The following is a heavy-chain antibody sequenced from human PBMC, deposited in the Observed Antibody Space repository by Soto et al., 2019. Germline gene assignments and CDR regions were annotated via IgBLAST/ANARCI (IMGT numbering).Heavy chain of an antibody. CDR1: NGSITSGNW. D-gene: IGHD3-16*01. V-gene: IGHV4-4*02. CDR2: IYQTGST. Sequence: QEQLQESGPGLVKPSGTLSLTCAVSNGSITSGNWWSWVRQPPGKGLEWIGDIYQTGSTNYNPSLRSRVIISVDKSKNNFSLSLSSVTAADTAVYFCARVWGALAPIAGWFGPWGRGILVTVSS. CDR3: ARVWGALAPIAGWFGP. J-gene: IGHJ5*02.